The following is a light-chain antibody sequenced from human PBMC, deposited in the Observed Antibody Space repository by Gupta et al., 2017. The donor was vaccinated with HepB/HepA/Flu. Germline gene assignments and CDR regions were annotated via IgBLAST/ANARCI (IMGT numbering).Light chain of an antibody. V-gene: IGKV2D-29*01. CDR2: EGS. CDR3: MLRIPLGIT. CDR1: QSLLHSDGKTY. J-gene: IGKJ4*01. Sequence: DIVMTQTPLSLSVTPGQPASISCKSSQSLLHSDGKTYLYWYLQKPVQPPQLLIYEGSNRFSGVPDRSRRSASGRDFTLKMSRVEAKDIGVYYSMLRIPLGITYGRGTRLEMK.